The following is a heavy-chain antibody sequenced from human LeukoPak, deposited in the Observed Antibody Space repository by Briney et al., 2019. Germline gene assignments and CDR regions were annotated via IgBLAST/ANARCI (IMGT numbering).Heavy chain of an antibody. D-gene: IGHD3-9*01. CDR3: ARVYYDILTGQRYYYYGMDV. CDR2: NT. Sequence: NTKYSQKFQGRVTITRDTSASTAYMELSSLRSEDTAVYYCARVYYDILTGQRYYYYGMDVWGQGTTVTVSS. J-gene: IGHJ6*02. V-gene: IGHV1-3*01.